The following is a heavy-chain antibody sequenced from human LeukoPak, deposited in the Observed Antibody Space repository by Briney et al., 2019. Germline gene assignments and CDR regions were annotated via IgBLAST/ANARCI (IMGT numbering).Heavy chain of an antibody. Sequence: GGSLRLSCAASGFTVSSNYMSWVRQAPGKGLEWVSVIYSGGSTYYADSVEGRFTISRDNSKNTLYLQMNSLRAEDTPVYYCARAIPYYYYGMDVWGQGTTVTVSS. CDR1: GFTVSSNY. V-gene: IGHV3-53*01. CDR2: IYSGGST. D-gene: IGHD2-2*02. J-gene: IGHJ6*02. CDR3: ARAIPYYYYGMDV.